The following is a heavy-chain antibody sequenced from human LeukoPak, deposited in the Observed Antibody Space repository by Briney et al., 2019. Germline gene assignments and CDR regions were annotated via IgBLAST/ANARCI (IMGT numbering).Heavy chain of an antibody. CDR2: ISAYNGNT. Sequence: GASVKVSCKASGYTFTSYGISWVRQAPGQGLEWMGWISAYNGNTNYAQKLQGRVTMTTDTSTSTAYMELRSLRSDDTAVYYCARDRYLGYCSSTSCYADYWGQGTLVTVSS. CDR3: ARDRYLGYCSSTSCYADY. V-gene: IGHV1-18*01. CDR1: GYTFTSYG. D-gene: IGHD2-2*01. J-gene: IGHJ4*02.